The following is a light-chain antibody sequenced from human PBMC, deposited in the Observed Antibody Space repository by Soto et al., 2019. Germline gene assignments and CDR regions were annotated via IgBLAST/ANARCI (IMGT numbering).Light chain of an antibody. J-gene: IGKJ3*01. V-gene: IGKV3-20*01. CDR2: GAS. CDR1: QSVSSSY. CDR3: QQYNNWPFT. Sequence: EIVLTQSPGTLSLSPGERATLSCRASQSVSSSYLAWYQHKPGQAPRLLIYGASSRATGIPDRFSGSGSGTDFTLTISRLEPEDFAVYYCQQYNNWPFTFGPGTKVDIK.